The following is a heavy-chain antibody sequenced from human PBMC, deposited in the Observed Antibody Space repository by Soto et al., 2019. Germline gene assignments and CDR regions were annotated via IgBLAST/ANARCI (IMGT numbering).Heavy chain of an antibody. CDR3: TREHGSSAEYFHH. V-gene: IGHV4-59*01. J-gene: IGHJ1*01. CDR1: GESFSGFY. CDR2: IHYSGRT. Sequence: SETLSLTCAFYGESFSGFYWTCIRQPPGKGLEWIGYIHYSGRTNYNPSLKSRVTISVDTSKNQFSLKLSSVTAADAAVYYCTREHGSSAEYFHHWGQGTLVTVSS. D-gene: IGHD2-2*01.